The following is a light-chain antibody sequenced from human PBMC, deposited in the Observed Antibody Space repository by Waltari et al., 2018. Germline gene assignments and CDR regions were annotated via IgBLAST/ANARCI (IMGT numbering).Light chain of an antibody. CDR3: QTGGHGTWV. CDR2: VNSDGSH. J-gene: IGLJ3*02. V-gene: IGLV4-69*01. Sequence: QLVLTQSPSASASLGASVKLTYTLSSGHSSNVIASLQQQPEKGPRYLMKVNSDGSHNKGDEIPDRFSGSSSGAERYLTISSLQSEDEADYYCQTGGHGTWVFGGGTKLTVL. CDR1: SGHSSNV.